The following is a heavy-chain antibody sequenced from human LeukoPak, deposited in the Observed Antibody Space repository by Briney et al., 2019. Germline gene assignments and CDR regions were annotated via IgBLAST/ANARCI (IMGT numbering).Heavy chain of an antibody. CDR1: GYTFTSYG. CDR2: ISAYNGNT. CDR3: ARARGLHCSGGSCYQTYYYYMDV. J-gene: IGHJ6*03. V-gene: IGHV1-18*01. Sequence: ASVKVSCKASGYTFTSYGISWVRQAPGQGLEWMGWISAYNGNTNYAQKLQGRVTMTTDTSTSTAYMELRSLRSDDTAVYYCARARGLHCSGGSCYQTYYYYMDVWGKGTTVTVSS. D-gene: IGHD2-15*01.